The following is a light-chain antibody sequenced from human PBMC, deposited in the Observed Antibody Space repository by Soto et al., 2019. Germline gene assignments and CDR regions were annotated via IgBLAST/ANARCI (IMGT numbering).Light chain of an antibody. V-gene: IGLV2-14*01. Sequence: QSAVTQPASVSGSPGQSMSISCTGTSSDVGGYNYVSWYQQHPGKAPELMIYEVSNRPSGDSNRFSGSKSGNTASMTISGLQAEDEADYYCSSYTSSSLLYVFGTGTKVTVL. CDR1: SSDVGGYNY. J-gene: IGLJ1*01. CDR3: SSYTSSSLLYV. CDR2: EVS.